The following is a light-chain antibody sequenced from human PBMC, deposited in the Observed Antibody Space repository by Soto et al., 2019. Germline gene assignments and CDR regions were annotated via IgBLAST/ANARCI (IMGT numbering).Light chain of an antibody. CDR2: DVS. V-gene: IGLV2-14*03. CDR1: SSDVVGYNY. Sequence: QSVLTQPASVSGSPGQSITISCTGTSSDVVGYNYVSWYQHHPGKAPKLLIYDVSNRPSGISNRFSGSKSDNTASLTISGLQPEDEADYYCSSYTTSNTRQIVCGTGTKVTVL. CDR3: SSYTTSNTRQIV. J-gene: IGLJ1*01.